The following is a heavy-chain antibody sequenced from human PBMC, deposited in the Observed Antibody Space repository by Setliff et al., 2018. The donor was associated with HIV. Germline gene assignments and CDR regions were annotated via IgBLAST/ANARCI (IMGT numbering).Heavy chain of an antibody. Sequence: PGGSLRLSCAASGFTFSSYGLHWVRQAPGKGLEWVAFIRYDGSNKYYADSVKGRFTISRDNAKNTVYLQMNSLSAEDAAVYYCTRDPPTSGWYFDLWGRGTLVTVSS. CDR3: TRDPPTSGWYFDL. D-gene: IGHD7-27*01. CDR2: IRYDGSNK. CDR1: GFTFSSYG. J-gene: IGHJ2*01. V-gene: IGHV3-30*02.